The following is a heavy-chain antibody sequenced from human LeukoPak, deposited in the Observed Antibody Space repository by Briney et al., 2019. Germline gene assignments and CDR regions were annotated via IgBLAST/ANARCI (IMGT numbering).Heavy chain of an antibody. J-gene: IGHJ4*02. CDR1: GFTFSSYS. V-gene: IGHV3-21*01. D-gene: IGHD1-7*01. CDR2: ISSSSSYI. Sequence: GGSLRLSCAASGFTFSSYSMNWVRQAPGKGLEWVSSISSSSSYIYYADSVKGRFTISRDNAKNSLYLQMNSLRAEDTAVYYCARDRDELELPTADCWGQGTLVTVSS. CDR3: ARDRDELELPTADC.